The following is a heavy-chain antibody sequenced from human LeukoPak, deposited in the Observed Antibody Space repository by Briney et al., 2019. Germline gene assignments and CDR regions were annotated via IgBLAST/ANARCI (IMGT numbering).Heavy chain of an antibody. CDR1: GASISSYY. Sequence: SETLSLTCPLTGASISSYYWGWIRQPPGKGLECIGYIYYSGSTNYNPSLKSRVTISVDTSKNQFSLKLSSVTAADTAVYYCARDSSGPSTYFDYWGQGTLVTVSS. J-gene: IGHJ4*02. CDR2: IYYSGST. CDR3: ARDSSGPSTYFDY. V-gene: IGHV4-59*01. D-gene: IGHD3-22*01.